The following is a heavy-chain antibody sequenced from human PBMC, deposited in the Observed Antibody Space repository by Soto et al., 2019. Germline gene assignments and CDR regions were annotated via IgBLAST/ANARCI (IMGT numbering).Heavy chain of an antibody. CDR2: IKSKTDGGTT. Sequence: EVQLVESGGGLVKPGGSLRLSCAASGFTFSNAWMSWVRQAPGKGLEWVGRIKSKTDGGTTDYAAPVKGRFTISRDDSKNTLYLQMNSLKTGDTAVYYCTTDLWEIGDEYFQNWGQGTLVTVSS. D-gene: IGHD3-10*01. V-gene: IGHV3-15*01. J-gene: IGHJ1*01. CDR1: GFTFSNAW. CDR3: TTDLWEIGDEYFQN.